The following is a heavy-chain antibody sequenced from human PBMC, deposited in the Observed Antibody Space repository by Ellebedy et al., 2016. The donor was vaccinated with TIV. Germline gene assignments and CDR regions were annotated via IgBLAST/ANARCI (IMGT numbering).Heavy chain of an antibody. V-gene: IGHV4-30-2*01. CDR1: GGSISSSGYS. Sequence: SETLSLXXAVSGGSISSSGYSWSWNRQPPGKGLEWVGYIYHSGSASYNPSLKSRVTISVDRSKKQFSLKLSSVTGADTAVYYCAREVWGHWYFDLWGRGTLVTVSS. D-gene: IGHD3-16*01. CDR3: AREVWGHWYFDL. CDR2: IYHSGSA. J-gene: IGHJ2*01.